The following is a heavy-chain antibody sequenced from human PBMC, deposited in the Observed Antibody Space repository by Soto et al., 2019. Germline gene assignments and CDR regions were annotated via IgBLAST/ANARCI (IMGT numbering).Heavy chain of an antibody. D-gene: IGHD2-21*01. CDR2: IVGSGDRT. Sequence: GGSLRLSCATSGFTFSSYAMSWVRQAPGKGPEWVSTIVGSGDRTYSADSVKGRFTISRDNSENILHLQMNSLRVEDTAVYYCAKGGGADFYYYMDVWGKGTMVTVSS. CDR1: GFTFSSYA. J-gene: IGHJ6*03. CDR3: AKGGGADFYYYMDV. V-gene: IGHV3-23*01.